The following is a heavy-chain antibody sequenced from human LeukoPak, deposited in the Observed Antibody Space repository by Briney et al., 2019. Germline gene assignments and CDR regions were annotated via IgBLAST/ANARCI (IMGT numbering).Heavy chain of an antibody. J-gene: IGHJ4*02. CDR1: GFTVSRSY. V-gene: IGHV3-23*01. D-gene: IGHD6-13*01. CDR2: ISGSGGGT. Sequence: GGSLRLSCAASGFTVSRSYMSWVRQAPGKGLEWVSAISGSGGGTYYADSVKGRFTISRDNSKNTLYLQTTSLRAEDTALYYCVRRGAAGTYYFDYWGQGTLVTVSS. CDR3: VRRGAAGTYYFDY.